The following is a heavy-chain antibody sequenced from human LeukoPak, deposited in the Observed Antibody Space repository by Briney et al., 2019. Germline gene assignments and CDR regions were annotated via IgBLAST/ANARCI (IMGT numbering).Heavy chain of an antibody. V-gene: IGHV4-34*01. CDR2: INHSGST. D-gene: IGHD3-22*01. CDR1: GGSFSGYY. J-gene: IGHJ4*02. Sequence: PSETLSLTCAVYGGSFSGYYWSWIRQPPGKGLEWTGEINHSGSTNYNPSLKSRVTISVDTSKNQFSLKLSSVTAADTAVYYCARPRPLWGVVVIPPRGIAYGGKGTRVPVSS. CDR3: ARPRPLWGVVVIPPRGIAY.